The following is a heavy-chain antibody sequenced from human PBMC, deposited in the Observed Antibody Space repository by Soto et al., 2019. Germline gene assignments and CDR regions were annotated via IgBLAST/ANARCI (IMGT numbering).Heavy chain of an antibody. D-gene: IGHD3-3*01. CDR2: IIPIFGTA. J-gene: IGHJ6*02. Sequence: AVKVSCKASGGTFSSYAISWVRQAPGQGLEWMGGIIPIFGTANYAQKFQGRVTITADESTNTAYMELSSLRSEDTAVYYCASVSRPYVLRFLEWGSKSSYYYYGMDVWGQGTTVTVSS. V-gene: IGHV1-69*13. CDR3: ASVSRPYVLRFLEWGSKSSYYYYGMDV. CDR1: GGTFSSYA.